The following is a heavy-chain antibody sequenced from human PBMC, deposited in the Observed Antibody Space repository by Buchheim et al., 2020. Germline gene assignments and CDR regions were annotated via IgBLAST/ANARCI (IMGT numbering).Heavy chain of an antibody. Sequence: QVQLVESGGGVVQPGRSLRLSCAASGFTFSSYGMHWVRQAPGKGLEWVAVIWYDGSNKYYADSVKGRFTISRDNSKNTLYLQMNSLRAEDTAVYYCARDVVPAAIVAYYGMDVWGQGTT. J-gene: IGHJ6*02. CDR3: ARDVVPAAIVAYYGMDV. CDR2: IWYDGSNK. D-gene: IGHD2-2*02. V-gene: IGHV3-33*01. CDR1: GFTFSSYG.